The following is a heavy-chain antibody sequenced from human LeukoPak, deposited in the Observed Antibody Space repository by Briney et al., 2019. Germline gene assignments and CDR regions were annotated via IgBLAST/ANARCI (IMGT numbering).Heavy chain of an antibody. CDR3: ARDRGGSGSYYDLAY. Sequence: GASVKVSCKASGYTFTGYYMHWVRQAPGQGLEGMGWIDPNSGDTNFAQKFQGRVTMTRDKSIRTAYMELTWLTSDDTAVYYCARDRGGSGSYYDLAYWGQGTLVTVSS. CDR2: IDPNSGDT. D-gene: IGHD3-10*01. V-gene: IGHV1-2*02. CDR1: GYTFTGYY. J-gene: IGHJ4*02.